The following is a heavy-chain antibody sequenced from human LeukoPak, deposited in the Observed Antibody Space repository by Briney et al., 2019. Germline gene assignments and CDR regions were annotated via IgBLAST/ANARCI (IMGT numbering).Heavy chain of an antibody. V-gene: IGHV4-34*01. Sequence: SETLSLTCAVYVGSFRGYFWSWIRQSPGKGLEWIGEINHSGRTNYNPSLKSRVTISVDTSKNQFSLKLTSVTAADTAVYYCARGLGNWYFDLWGRGTLVTVSS. CDR3: ARGLGNWYFDL. J-gene: IGHJ2*01. CDR2: INHSGRT. CDR1: VGSFRGYF.